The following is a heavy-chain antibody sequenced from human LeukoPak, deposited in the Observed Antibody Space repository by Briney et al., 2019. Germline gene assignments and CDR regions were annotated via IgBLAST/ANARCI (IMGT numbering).Heavy chain of an antibody. CDR3: AKDWAYSGSYYSFDY. V-gene: IGHV3-73*01. Sequence: PGGSLRLSCAASGFTFSSYSMNWVRQASGKGLEWVGRIRSKANSYATVYAASVKGRFTISRDNSKNTLYVQMNSLRAEDTAVYYCAKDWAYSGSYYSFDYWGQGTLVTVSS. D-gene: IGHD1-26*01. CDR2: IRSKANSYAT. CDR1: GFTFSSYS. J-gene: IGHJ4*02.